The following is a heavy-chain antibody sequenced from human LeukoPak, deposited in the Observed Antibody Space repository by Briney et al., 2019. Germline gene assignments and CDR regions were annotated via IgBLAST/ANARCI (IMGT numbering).Heavy chain of an antibody. Sequence: SETLSLTCAVSGGSISSSNWWSWVRQPPGKGLEWIGEIYHSGSTNYNPSLKSRVTISVDTSKNQFSLKLSSVTAADTAVYYCASLSSYYFDYWGQGTLVTVSS. CDR1: GGSISSSNW. CDR3: ASLSSYYFDY. V-gene: IGHV4-4*02. CDR2: IYHSGST. J-gene: IGHJ4*02. D-gene: IGHD6-13*01.